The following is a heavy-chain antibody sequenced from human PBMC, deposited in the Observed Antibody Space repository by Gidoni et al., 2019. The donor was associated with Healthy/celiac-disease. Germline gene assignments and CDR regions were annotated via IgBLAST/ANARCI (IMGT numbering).Heavy chain of an antibody. CDR2: ISGSGGST. CDR3: AKPDYGIGAFDI. V-gene: IGHV3-23*01. CDR1: GFTFSSYA. J-gene: IGHJ3*02. D-gene: IGHD3-16*01. Sequence: EVQLLESGGGLVQPGGSLILSCAASGFTFSSYAMSWVRQAPGKGLEWVSAISGSGGSTYYADSVKGRFTISRDNSKNTLYLQMNSLRAEDTAVYYCAKPDYGIGAFDIWGQGTMVTVSS.